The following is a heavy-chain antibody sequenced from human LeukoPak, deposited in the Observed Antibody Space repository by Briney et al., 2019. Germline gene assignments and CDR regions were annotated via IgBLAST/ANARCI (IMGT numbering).Heavy chain of an antibody. CDR3: ARRYCSGGSCYSGFDY. Sequence: SETLSLTCTVSGGSISSYYWSWIRQPPGKGLEWIEYIYYSGTTNYNPSLKSRATISVDTSKNQFSLKLSSVTAADTAVYYCARRYCSGGSCYSGFDYWGQGTLVTVSS. CDR2: IYYSGTT. V-gene: IGHV4-59*01. D-gene: IGHD2-15*01. CDR1: GGSISSYY. J-gene: IGHJ4*02.